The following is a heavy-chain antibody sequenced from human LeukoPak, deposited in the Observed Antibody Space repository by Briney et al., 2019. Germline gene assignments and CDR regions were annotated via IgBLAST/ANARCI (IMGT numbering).Heavy chain of an antibody. J-gene: IGHJ6*03. CDR3: ARDDGGNSAYYYYMDA. V-gene: IGHV1-18*01. Sequence: ASVKVSYKASGYTFTSYGISWVRQAPGQGLEWMGWISAYNGNTNYAQKLQGRVTMTADTSTSTAYMELRSLRSDDTAVYYCARDDGGNSAYYYYMDAWGKGTTVTVSS. CDR1: GYTFTSYG. D-gene: IGHD4-23*01. CDR2: ISAYNGNT.